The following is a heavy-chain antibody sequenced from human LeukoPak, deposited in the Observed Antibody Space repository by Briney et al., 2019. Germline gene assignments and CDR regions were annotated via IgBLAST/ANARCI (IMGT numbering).Heavy chain of an antibody. Sequence: SETLSLTCAVYGGSFSGYYWSWIRQPPGKGLEWIGEINHSGSTNYNPSLKSRGTISLDTSKNQFSLKLSSVTDADTAVYYCARINWKYVYAVITDNWFDPWGQGTLVTVSS. J-gene: IGHJ5*02. D-gene: IGHD1-7*01. CDR3: ARINWKYVYAVITDNWFDP. V-gene: IGHV4-34*01. CDR1: GGSFSGYY. CDR2: INHSGST.